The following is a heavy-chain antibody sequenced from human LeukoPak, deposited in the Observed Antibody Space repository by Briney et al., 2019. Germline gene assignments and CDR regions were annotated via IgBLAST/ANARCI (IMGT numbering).Heavy chain of an antibody. D-gene: IGHD1-20*01. J-gene: IGHJ4*02. V-gene: IGHV4-34*01. CDR3: ARGTNWSPLDFDY. CDR2: INHSGST. CDR1: GGSFSGYY. Sequence: PSETLSLTCAVYGGSFSGYYWSWIRQPPGKGLEWIGEINHSGSTNYNPSLKSRVTISVDTSKNQFSLKLSSVTAADTAVYYCARGTNWSPLDFDYWGQGTLVTVSS.